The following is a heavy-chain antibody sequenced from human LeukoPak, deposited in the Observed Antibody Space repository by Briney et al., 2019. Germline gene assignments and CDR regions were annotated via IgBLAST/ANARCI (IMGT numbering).Heavy chain of an antibody. D-gene: IGHD4-17*01. CDR1: GLTFTNYA. CDR3: AKGHTDYGTGFDC. Sequence: GGSLRLSCAASGLTFTNYAMTWVRQALEKGLECVSLISGRGTNAYYADSVKGRFTISRDNSKNTLYLQMNSLRAEDTAIYYCAKGHTDYGTGFDCWGRGTLVTVSS. CDR2: ISGRGTNA. V-gene: IGHV3-23*01. J-gene: IGHJ4*02.